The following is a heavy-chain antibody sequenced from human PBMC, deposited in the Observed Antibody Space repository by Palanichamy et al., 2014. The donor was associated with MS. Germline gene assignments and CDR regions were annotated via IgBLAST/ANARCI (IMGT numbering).Heavy chain of an antibody. Sequence: QVQLQESGPGLVKPSETLSLTCTVSGGSVSSGSYYWSWIRQPPGKGLEWIGYIYYSGSTNYNPSLKSRVTISVDTSKNQFSLKLSSVTAADTAVYYCARDSSGWCYFDYWGQGTLVTVSS. CDR2: IYYSGST. D-gene: IGHD6-19*01. CDR1: GGSVSSGSYY. J-gene: IGHJ4*02. CDR3: ARDSSGWCYFDY. V-gene: IGHV4-61*01.